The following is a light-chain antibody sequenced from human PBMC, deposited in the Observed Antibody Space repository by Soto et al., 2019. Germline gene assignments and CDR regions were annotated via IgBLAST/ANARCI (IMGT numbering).Light chain of an antibody. V-gene: IGKV1-12*01. CDR2: AAS. CDR1: QGIGSL. J-gene: IGKJ4*01. CDR3: QQGNSFLLA. Sequence: DIQMTQSPSSVSASVGDRVTITCRTSQGIGSLLAWYQQKPGKAPKLLISAASSLQSRVPTRFSGSGSGTDFNITIWSLQHEDFETKFYQQGNSFLLAFGGGKKVAIK.